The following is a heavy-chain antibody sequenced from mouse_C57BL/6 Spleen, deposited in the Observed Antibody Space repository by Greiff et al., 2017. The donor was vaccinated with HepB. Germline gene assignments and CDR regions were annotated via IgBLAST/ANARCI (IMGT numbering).Heavy chain of an antibody. D-gene: IGHD1-1*01. Sequence: QVQLKQPGAELVKPGASVKMSCKASGYTFTSYWITWVKQRPGQGLEWIGDIYPGSGSTNYNEKFKSKATLTVDTSSSTAYMQLSSLTSEDSAVYYCARAGYYGSSYSWYFDVWGTGTTVTVSS. V-gene: IGHV1-55*01. J-gene: IGHJ1*03. CDR3: ARAGYYGSSYSWYFDV. CDR2: IYPGSGST. CDR1: GYTFTSYW.